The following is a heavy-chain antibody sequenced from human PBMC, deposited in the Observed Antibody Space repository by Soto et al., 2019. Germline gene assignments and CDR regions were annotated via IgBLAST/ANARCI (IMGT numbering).Heavy chain of an antibody. CDR3: APQAFDY. CDR2: VWLDGSNK. Sequence: GGSLRPSCAASGFTFSNYGMHWVRQAPGKGLEWVAFVWLDGSNKYYADSVRDRFTISRVNSKNTLYLQMNSLRAEDTAVYHCAPQAFDYWGQGTLVTVSS. CDR1: GFTFSNYG. J-gene: IGHJ4*02. V-gene: IGHV3-30*02.